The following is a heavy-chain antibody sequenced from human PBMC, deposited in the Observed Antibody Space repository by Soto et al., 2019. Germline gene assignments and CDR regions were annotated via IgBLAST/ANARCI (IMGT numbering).Heavy chain of an antibody. CDR2: ISSSSSYT. Sequence: PGGSLRLSCAASGFTFSDYYMSWIRQAPGKGLEGVSYISSSSSYTNYADSVKGRFTICRDNAKNSLYLQMNSLRAEDTAVYYCARDQLYYYDSSGFGSDAFDIWGQGTMVTVSS. D-gene: IGHD3-22*01. CDR1: GFTFSDYY. V-gene: IGHV3-11*06. J-gene: IGHJ3*02. CDR3: ARDQLYYYDSSGFGSDAFDI.